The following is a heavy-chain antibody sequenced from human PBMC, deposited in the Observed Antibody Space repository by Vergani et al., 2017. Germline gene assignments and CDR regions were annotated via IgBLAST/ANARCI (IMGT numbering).Heavy chain of an antibody. CDR2: MNPNSGNT. V-gene: IGHV1-8*01. Sequence: QVQLVQSGAEVKKPGASVKVSCKASGYTFTSYDINWVRQATGQGLEWMGWMNPNSGNTGYAQKFQGRGTMTRNTSISTAYMERRSLRAEDKAVYYCGREVRRNDSRGYDYWGQGTLVTVSS. J-gene: IGHJ4*02. CDR3: GREVRRNDSRGYDY. D-gene: IGHD3-22*01. CDR1: GYTFTSYD.